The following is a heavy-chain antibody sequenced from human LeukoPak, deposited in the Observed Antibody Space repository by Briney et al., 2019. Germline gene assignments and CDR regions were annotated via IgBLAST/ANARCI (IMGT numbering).Heavy chain of an antibody. CDR2: MNPNSGNT. CDR3: ARAGGYCGRISCPYYFDY. J-gene: IGHJ4*02. D-gene: IGHD2-15*01. Sequence: ASVKVSCKASGYTFTSYDVNWVRQATGQGLEWMGWMNPNSGNTGYAQKFQGRVTMTRNTSISTAYMELSSLRSEDTAVYYCARAGGYCGRISCPYYFDYWAQGSLVAVSS. CDR1: GYTFTSYD. V-gene: IGHV1-8*01.